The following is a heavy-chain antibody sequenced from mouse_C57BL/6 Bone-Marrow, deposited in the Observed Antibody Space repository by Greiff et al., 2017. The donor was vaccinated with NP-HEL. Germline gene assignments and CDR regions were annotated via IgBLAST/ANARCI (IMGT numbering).Heavy chain of an antibody. J-gene: IGHJ4*01. CDR1: GFTFSSYA. CDR2: ISDGGSYT. Sequence: EVKLMESGGGLVKPGGSLKLSCAASGFTFSSYAMSWVRQTPEKRLEWVATISDGGSYTYYPDNGKGRFTISRDNAKNTLYLQMSHLKSEDTAMYYCAVYGSHYYAMDYWGQGTSVTVSS. D-gene: IGHD1-1*01. CDR3: AVYGSHYYAMDY. V-gene: IGHV5-4*03.